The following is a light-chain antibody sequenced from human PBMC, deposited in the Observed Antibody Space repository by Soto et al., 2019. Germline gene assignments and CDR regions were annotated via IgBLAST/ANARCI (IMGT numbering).Light chain of an antibody. CDR3: QHYCCSPSIT. CDR1: QSVSSN. CDR2: GAS. J-gene: IGKJ5*01. Sequence: EIVMTQSPATLSVSPGERATLSCRASQSVSSNLAWYQQKPGQAPRLLIYGASTRATGIPARFSGSGSGTDFTLTISRLEAEDFTVYYCQHYCCSPSITFGQGTRLDIK. V-gene: IGKV3-15*01.